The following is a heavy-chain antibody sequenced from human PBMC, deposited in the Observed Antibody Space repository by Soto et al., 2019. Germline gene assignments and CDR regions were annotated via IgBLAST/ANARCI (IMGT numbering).Heavy chain of an antibody. V-gene: IGHV5-51*01. CDR2: IYPGDSRS. CDR1: GYRFSIYW. D-gene: IGHD1-26*01. Sequence: PGESLKISCKGSGYRFSIYWIGWVRQMPGKVLEWVGNIYPGDSRSTYSPSYQGKVIISADKSIDTAYLQWSSLKASDTAIYYCARARYSTYTGAFDVWGQGXMVTV. CDR3: ARARYSTYTGAFDV. J-gene: IGHJ3*01.